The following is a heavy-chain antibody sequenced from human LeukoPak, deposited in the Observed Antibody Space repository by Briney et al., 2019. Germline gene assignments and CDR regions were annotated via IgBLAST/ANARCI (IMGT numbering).Heavy chain of an antibody. CDR1: GYTFTGYY. V-gene: IGHV1-2*02. J-gene: IGHJ4*02. Sequence: ASVKVSCKASGYTFTGYYMHWVRQAPGPGLEWMGWIKPNSGGTNYAQKVEGRVTMTSDTSISTAYMELRRLRSDDTAVYFCSKDRAVATIGGVDYWGQGTLVTVSS. CDR3: SKDRAVATIGGVDY. D-gene: IGHD5-12*01. CDR2: IKPNSGGT.